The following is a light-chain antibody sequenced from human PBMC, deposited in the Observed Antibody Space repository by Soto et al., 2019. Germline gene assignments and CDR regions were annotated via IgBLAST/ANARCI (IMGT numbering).Light chain of an antibody. J-gene: IGLJ2*01. CDR1: KLGDKY. CDR3: QAWDSSTVV. V-gene: IGLV3-1*01. CDR2: QDS. Sequence: SYELTQPPSVSVSPGQTASITCSGDKLGDKYACWYQQKPVHSPVLVIYQDSKRPSGIPERFSGYNSGNTATLTISGTQAMDEADYYCQAWDSSTVVFGGGTKLTVL.